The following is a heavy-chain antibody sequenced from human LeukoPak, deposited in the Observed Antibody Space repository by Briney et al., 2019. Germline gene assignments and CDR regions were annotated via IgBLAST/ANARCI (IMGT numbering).Heavy chain of an antibody. CDR2: IYYSGST. Sequence: PSGTLSLTCTVSGGSISSSSYYWGWIRQPPGKGLEWIGSIYYSGSTYYNPSLKSRVTISVDTSKNQFSLKLSSVTAADTAVYYCARDPYDSTPGYWGQGTLVTVSS. CDR3: ARDPYDSTPGY. CDR1: GGSISSSSYY. D-gene: IGHD3-22*01. V-gene: IGHV4-39*07. J-gene: IGHJ4*02.